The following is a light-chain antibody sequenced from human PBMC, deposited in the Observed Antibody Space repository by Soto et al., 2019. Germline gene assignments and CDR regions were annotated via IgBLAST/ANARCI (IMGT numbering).Light chain of an antibody. CDR1: KTISSW. CDR2: KAS. J-gene: IGKJ1*01. V-gene: IGKV1-5*03. Sequence: DSQMTPSPSTLSGSVGDSVTITCRASKTISSWLAWYQQKPGKAPKLLIYKASTLKSGVPSRFSGSGSGTEFTLTISSLQPDDFATYYCQHYNSYSEAFGQGTNVDIK. CDR3: QHYNSYSEA.